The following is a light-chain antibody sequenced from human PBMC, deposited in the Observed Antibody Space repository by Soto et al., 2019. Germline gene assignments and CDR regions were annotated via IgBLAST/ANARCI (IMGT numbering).Light chain of an antibody. V-gene: IGLV1-47*01. J-gene: IGLJ2*01. Sequence: QLVLTQPTSASGTPGQRVTISCSGSSSNIGSNYVYWYQQLPGTAPKLLIYRNDQRPSGVPDRFSGSKSGTSASLAISGLRSEDDADYYCAAWDDSLSGPVFGGGTKLTVL. CDR1: SSNIGSNY. CDR2: RND. CDR3: AAWDDSLSGPV.